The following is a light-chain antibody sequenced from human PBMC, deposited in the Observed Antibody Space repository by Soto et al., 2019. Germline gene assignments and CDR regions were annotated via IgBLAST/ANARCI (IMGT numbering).Light chain of an antibody. CDR2: DVI. CDR1: SSDVGAYNY. V-gene: IGLV2-11*01. CDR3: GSYAGSNTLIYF. J-gene: IGLJ1*01. Sequence: QSALTQPRSVSGSPGQSVTISCTGTSSDVGAYNYVSWYQQHPGKAPTLMIYDVIKRPSGVPHRFSGSKSGNTASLTISGLQAEDEADYSCGSYAGSNTLIYFFGTGTKLTVL.